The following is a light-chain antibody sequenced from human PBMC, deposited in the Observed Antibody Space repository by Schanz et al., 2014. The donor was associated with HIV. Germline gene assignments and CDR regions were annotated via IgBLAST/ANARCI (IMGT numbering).Light chain of an antibody. J-gene: IGKJ3*01. V-gene: IGKV1-5*03. CDR3: QQYSDYVFT. CDR1: QSISEW. Sequence: DIQMTQSPSTLSASVGDRITITCRASQSISEWLAWYQQKPGQAPNLLISEASTLESGVPSRFSGSGFGTEFTFSISSLQPDDFATYYCQQYSDYVFTFGPGTKVEIK. CDR2: EAS.